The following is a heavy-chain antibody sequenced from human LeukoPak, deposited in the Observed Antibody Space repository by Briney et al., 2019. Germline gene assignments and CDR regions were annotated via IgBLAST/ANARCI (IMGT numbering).Heavy chain of an antibody. Sequence: PSETLSLTCTVCGGSISTYYLNWIRQPPGKGPEWVWYIYYSGSTNYNPSLKSRVTIPVDPSKNQFSLKLSSVTAEDTAVYYCARVVLAARPGWFDPWGQGTLVTVSS. CDR1: GGSISTYY. J-gene: IGHJ5*02. CDR2: IYYSGST. CDR3: ARVVLAARPGWFDP. D-gene: IGHD6-6*01. V-gene: IGHV4-59*01.